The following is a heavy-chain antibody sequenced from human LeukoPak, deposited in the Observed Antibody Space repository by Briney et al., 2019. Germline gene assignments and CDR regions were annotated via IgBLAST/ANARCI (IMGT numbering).Heavy chain of an antibody. CDR1: GYTFTSYA. J-gene: IGHJ4*02. V-gene: IGHV1-3*01. D-gene: IGHD3-22*01. CDR3: ARGGGRRVPMIVVVNIPVDY. CDR2: INAGNGNT. Sequence: GASVKVSCKASGYTFTSYAMHWVRQAPGQRLEWMGWINAGNGNTKYSQKFQGRVTITRDTSASTAYMELSSLRSEDTAVYYCARGGGRRVPMIVVVNIPVDYWGQGTLVTVSS.